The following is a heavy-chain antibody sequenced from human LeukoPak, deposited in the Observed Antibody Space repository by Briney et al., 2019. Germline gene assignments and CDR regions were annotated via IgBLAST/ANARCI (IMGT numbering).Heavy chain of an antibody. CDR2: IYSGVPT. J-gene: IGHJ4*02. V-gene: IGHV4-4*09. D-gene: IGHD1-1*01. CDR1: GVSINRFY. CDR3: VQTTGWSGFDY. Sequence: SETLSLTCTTSGVSINRFYWSWVRQPPGKGLEWIGNIYSGVPTYFNPSLKSRVTISVDTSKNQFSLNLTSVTAADTAMYYCVQTTGWSGFDYWGQGILVTVSS.